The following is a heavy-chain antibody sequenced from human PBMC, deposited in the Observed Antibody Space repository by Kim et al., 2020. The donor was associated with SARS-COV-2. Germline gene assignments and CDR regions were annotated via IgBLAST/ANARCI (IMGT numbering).Heavy chain of an antibody. CDR3: AKARSLVLRYFDWFYDY. J-gene: IGHJ4*01. CDR1: GFTFSSHA. D-gene: IGHD3-9*01. CDR2: ISGSGDST. V-gene: IGHV3-23*01. Sequence: GGSLRLSCAASGFTFSSHAMIWVRQAPGRGLEWVSAISGSGDSTYYADSVKGRFTISRDNSKNTLYLQMNSLRSEDTAVYYCAKARSLVLRYFDWFYDY.